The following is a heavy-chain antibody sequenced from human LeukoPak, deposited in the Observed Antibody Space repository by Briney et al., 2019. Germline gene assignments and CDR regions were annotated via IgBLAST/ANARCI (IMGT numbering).Heavy chain of an antibody. CDR2: ISGSGDST. V-gene: IGHV3-23*01. CDR3: AKDPQAAAVAGPDY. D-gene: IGHD6-19*01. CDR1: GFTFSSFA. Sequence: GGSLRLSCAASGFTFSSFALSWVRQAPGKGLEWVSSISGSGDSTYYMESVKGRFTISRDNSKNTLYLQMNSLRAEDTAVYYCAKDPQAAAVAGPDYWGQGTLVTVSS. J-gene: IGHJ4*02.